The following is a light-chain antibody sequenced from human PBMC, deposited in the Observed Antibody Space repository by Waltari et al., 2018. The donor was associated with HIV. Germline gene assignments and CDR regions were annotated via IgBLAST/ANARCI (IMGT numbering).Light chain of an antibody. V-gene: IGKV3-11*01. CDR3: HQRTDWPPRHT. J-gene: IGKJ2*01. CDR1: QSVTTY. Sequence: LTQSPATLSLSSGERATLSCSASQSVTTYLAWLQLKPGQPPRLLLSYTSKKATGVPARFSCGGSGTDFTLTISSLEPADSAVYVCHQRTDWPPRHTVGQETKLEI. CDR2: YTS.